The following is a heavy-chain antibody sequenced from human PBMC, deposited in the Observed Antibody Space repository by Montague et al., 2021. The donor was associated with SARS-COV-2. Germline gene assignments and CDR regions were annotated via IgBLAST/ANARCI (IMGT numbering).Heavy chain of an antibody. V-gene: IGHV4-61*01. CDR2: IYYSGST. J-gene: IGHJ6*02. CDR1: GGSVSSGSYY. Sequence: SETLSLTCIVSGGSVSSGSYYWSWIRQPPGKGLEWIGYIYYSGSTNYNPSLKSRVTISVDTSKNQFSLKLSSVTDADTAVYYCARDPWRITIFGVVTRYGMDVWGQGTTVTVSS. CDR3: ARDPWRITIFGVVTRYGMDV. D-gene: IGHD3-3*01.